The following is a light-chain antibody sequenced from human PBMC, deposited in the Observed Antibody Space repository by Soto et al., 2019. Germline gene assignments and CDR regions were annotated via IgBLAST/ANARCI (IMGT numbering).Light chain of an antibody. J-gene: IGLJ2*01. CDR1: SSDVGYYNY. V-gene: IGLV2-14*01. CDR2: EVS. Sequence: QAVLTQPASVSGSPRQSITISCTGTSSDVGYYNYVSWYQQHPGKAPKLMVYEVSNRPSGVSNRFSGSKSGNTASLTISGLQAEDEADYYCSSYTSSNTLVFGGGTKLTVL. CDR3: SSYTSSNTLV.